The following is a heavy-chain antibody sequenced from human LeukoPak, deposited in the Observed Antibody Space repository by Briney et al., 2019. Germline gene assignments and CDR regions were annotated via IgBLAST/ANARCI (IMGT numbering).Heavy chain of an antibody. V-gene: IGHV3-11*01. CDR3: AKTRPSVAMVRGPDY. Sequence: GGSLRLSCAAYGFTFSDYYMSWIRQPPGKGLEWVSYISSSGSTIYYADSVKGRFTISRDNAKNSLYLQMNSLRAEDTAVYYCAKTRPSVAMVRGPDYWGQGTLVTVSS. J-gene: IGHJ4*02. D-gene: IGHD3-10*01. CDR2: ISSSGSTI. CDR1: GFTFSDYY.